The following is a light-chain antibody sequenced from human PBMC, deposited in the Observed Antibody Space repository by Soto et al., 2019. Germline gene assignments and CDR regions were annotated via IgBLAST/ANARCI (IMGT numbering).Light chain of an antibody. V-gene: IGKV3-15*01. Sequence: EIVMTQSPATLSVSPGERATLSCRASQSVFSNLAWYQQKPGQGPRLLIYGASTRATGIPARFSGSGSGTEFTITISSLQSEDLAVYYCQQYNNWPRTFGQGTNVEIK. CDR2: GAS. CDR3: QQYNNWPRT. J-gene: IGKJ1*01. CDR1: QSVFSN.